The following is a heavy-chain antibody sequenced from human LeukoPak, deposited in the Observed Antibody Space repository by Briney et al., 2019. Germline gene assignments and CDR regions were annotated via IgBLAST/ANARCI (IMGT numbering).Heavy chain of an antibody. J-gene: IGHJ4*02. D-gene: IGHD5-12*01. CDR1: GFTFSSYA. V-gene: IGHV3-23*01. CDR3: AKHQRGGYDSPSHY. CDR2: ISGSGGST. Sequence: PGGSLRLSCAASGFTFSSYAMSWVRQAPGKGLEWVSAISGSGGSTYYADSVKGRFTISRDNSKNTLYLQMNSLRAEDTAVYYCAKHQRGGYDSPSHYWGQGTLVTVSS.